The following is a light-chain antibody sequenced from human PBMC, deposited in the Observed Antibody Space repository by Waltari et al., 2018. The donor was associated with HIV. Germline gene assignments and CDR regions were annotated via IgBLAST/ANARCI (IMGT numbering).Light chain of an antibody. J-gene: IGLJ3*02. CDR2: RNN. CDR3: SAWDSSLSVWV. Sequence: QAGLTQPPSVSKGLRQTATLTYTGNGNNVGNQGAACLQQHQGHPPKLLSYRNNNRPSGISERLSASRSGNTASLTITGLQPEDEADYYCSAWDSSLSVWVFGGGTKLTVL. CDR1: GNNVGNQG. V-gene: IGLV10-54*01.